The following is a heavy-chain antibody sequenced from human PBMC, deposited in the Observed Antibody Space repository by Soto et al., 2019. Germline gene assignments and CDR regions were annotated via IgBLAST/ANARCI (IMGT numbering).Heavy chain of an antibody. CDR3: ASTASDSSSSYYYGMDV. D-gene: IGHD6-6*01. Sequence: SETLSLTCAVYGGSSSGYYWSWIRQPPGKGLEWIGEINHSGSTNYNPSLKSRVTISVDTSKNQFSLKLSSVTAADTAVYYCASTASDSSSSYYYGMDVWGQGTTVTVSS. V-gene: IGHV4-34*01. CDR2: INHSGST. CDR1: GGSSSGYY. J-gene: IGHJ6*02.